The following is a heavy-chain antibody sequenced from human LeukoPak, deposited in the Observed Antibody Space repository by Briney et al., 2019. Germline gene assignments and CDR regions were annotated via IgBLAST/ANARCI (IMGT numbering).Heavy chain of an antibody. Sequence: GGSLRLSCAASGFSFSSYDMSWVRQAPGRGLEWVSGIRTSGDSTYYADSVKGRFTISRDNSRDTLNLQMNSLRAADTAVYYCAKGLLDSSGYSEHFDYGGQGTQVTVSS. CDR1: GFSFSSYD. CDR3: AKGLLDSSGYSEHFDY. CDR2: IRTSGDST. V-gene: IGHV3-23*01. J-gene: IGHJ4*02. D-gene: IGHD3-22*01.